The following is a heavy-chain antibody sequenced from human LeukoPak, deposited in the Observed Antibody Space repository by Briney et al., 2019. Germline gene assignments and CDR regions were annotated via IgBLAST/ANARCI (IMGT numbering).Heavy chain of an antibody. V-gene: IGHV1-46*01. CDR3: AGSLKDYMDV. CDR1: GYNFGLYY. Sequence: RASVKVSCKASGYNFGLYYMHWVRQAPGQGLEWMGIINPSGGSTSYAQKFQGRVTMTRDTSTSTVYMELSSLRSEDTAVYYCAGSLKDYMDVWGKGTTVTISS. J-gene: IGHJ6*03. CDR2: INPSGGST.